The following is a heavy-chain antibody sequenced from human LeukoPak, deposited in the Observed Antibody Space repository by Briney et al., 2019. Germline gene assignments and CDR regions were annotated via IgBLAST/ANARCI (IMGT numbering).Heavy chain of an antibody. D-gene: IGHD1-26*01. CDR2: INSDGSST. CDR3: ARGGDIVGTSRSAFDI. J-gene: IGHJ3*02. CDR1: GFTFSSYW. Sequence: GGSLRLSCAASGFTFSSYWMHWVRQAPGEGLVWVSLINSDGSSTTYADSVMGRFTISRDNAKNTLYLQMNSLRAEDTAVYYCARGGDIVGTSRSAFDIWGQGTMVTVSS. V-gene: IGHV3-74*01.